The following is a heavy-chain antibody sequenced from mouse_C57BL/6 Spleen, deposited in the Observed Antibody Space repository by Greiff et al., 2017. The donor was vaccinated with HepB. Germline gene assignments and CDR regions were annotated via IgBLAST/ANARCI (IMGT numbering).Heavy chain of an antibody. J-gene: IGHJ3*01. CDR2: ILPGSGST. Sequence: QVQLQQSGAELMKPGASVKLSCKATGYTFTGYWIEWVKQRPGHGLEWIGEILPGSGSTNYNEKFKGKATFTADTSSNTAYMQLSSLTTEDSAIYYCASGRPTQALFAYWGQGTLVTVSA. V-gene: IGHV1-9*01. D-gene: IGHD3-2*02. CDR3: ASGRPTQALFAY. CDR1: GYTFTGYW.